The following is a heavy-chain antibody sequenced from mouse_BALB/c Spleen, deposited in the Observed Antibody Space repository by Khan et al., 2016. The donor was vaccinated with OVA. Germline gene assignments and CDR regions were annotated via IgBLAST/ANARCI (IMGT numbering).Heavy chain of an antibody. J-gene: IGHJ4*01. Sequence: QIQLVQSGPELKKPGETVMISCKASGYTFTNAGMQWVQKMPGKGLKWIGWINTHSGVPKYAEDFKGRFAFSLETSASTVYLQITNLKNEDTATYLWARGGAAYYRNDGGAMDYWGQGTSVTVSS. CDR1: GYTFTNAG. CDR3: ARGGAAYYRNDGGAMDY. V-gene: IGHV9-4*02. D-gene: IGHD2-14*01. CDR2: INTHSGVP.